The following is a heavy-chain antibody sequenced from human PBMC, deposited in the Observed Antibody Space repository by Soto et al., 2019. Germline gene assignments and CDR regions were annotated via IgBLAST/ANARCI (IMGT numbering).Heavy chain of an antibody. Sequence: QVQLVQSGAEVKKPGSSVKVSCKASGGTCSSYAISWVRQAPGQGLEWMGGIIPIFGTANYAQKFQGRVTITAEESTSTAYMELSSLRSEDTAVYYCARNFFSGSYFDAFDIWGQGTMVTVSS. J-gene: IGHJ3*02. CDR3: ARNFFSGSYFDAFDI. V-gene: IGHV1-69*01. D-gene: IGHD1-26*01. CDR1: GGTCSSYA. CDR2: IIPIFGTA.